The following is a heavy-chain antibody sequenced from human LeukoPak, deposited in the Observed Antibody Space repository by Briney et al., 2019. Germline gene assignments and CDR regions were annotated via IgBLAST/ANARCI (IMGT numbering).Heavy chain of an antibody. Sequence: GASVKVSCKASGYTFTGYYMHWVRQAPGQGLEWMGWINPNSGGTNYAQKFQGRVTMTRDTSISTAYMELSRLRSDDTAVYYCAKQWELLKGGAFDIWGQGTMVTVSS. CDR3: AKQWELLKGGAFDI. J-gene: IGHJ3*02. CDR2: INPNSGGT. CDR1: GYTFTGYY. V-gene: IGHV1-2*02. D-gene: IGHD1-26*01.